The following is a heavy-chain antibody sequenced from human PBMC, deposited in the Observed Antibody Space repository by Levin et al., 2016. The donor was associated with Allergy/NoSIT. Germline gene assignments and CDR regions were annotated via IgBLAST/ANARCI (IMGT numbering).Heavy chain of an antibody. V-gene: IGHV3-64D*06. J-gene: IGHJ3*01. CDR2: ITANGDRT. CDR1: GFSFGKYA. CDR3: RVADNTFDA. D-gene: IGHD6-19*01. Sequence: GESLKISCSGSGFSFGKYAMHWIRQAPGKGLECLSAITANGDRTFYADSVKGRFTISRDNSKNTLYLQVTNLRSDDAGIYYARVADNTFDAWGQGTVVTVSS.